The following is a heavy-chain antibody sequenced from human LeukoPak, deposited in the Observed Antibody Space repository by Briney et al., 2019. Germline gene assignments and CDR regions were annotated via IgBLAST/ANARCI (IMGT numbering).Heavy chain of an antibody. CDR1: GGSISSYY. Sequence: PSETLSLTCTVSGGSISSYYWSWIRQPPGKGLEWIGYIYYSGSTNYNPSLKSRVTISVDTSKNQFSLKLSSVTAADTAVYYCASRVAAAGTVFDYYGMDVWGQGTTVTVSS. J-gene: IGHJ6*02. V-gene: IGHV4-59*01. CDR3: ASRVAAAGTVFDYYGMDV. CDR2: IYYSGST. D-gene: IGHD6-13*01.